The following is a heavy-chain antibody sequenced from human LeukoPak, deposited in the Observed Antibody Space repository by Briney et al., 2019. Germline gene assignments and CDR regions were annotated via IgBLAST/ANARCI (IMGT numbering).Heavy chain of an antibody. Sequence: GESLKISCKGSGYSFTSYWINWVRQMPGKGLERMGKIGPRDSYATYSPSFQGHVTISADKSTNTAYLHWSSLKASDTAIYFCATNNGLHPWGQGTPVTVSS. CDR1: GYSFTSYW. D-gene: IGHD1/OR15-1a*01. CDR2: IGPRDSYA. V-gene: IGHV5-10-1*01. J-gene: IGHJ5*02. CDR3: ATNNGLHP.